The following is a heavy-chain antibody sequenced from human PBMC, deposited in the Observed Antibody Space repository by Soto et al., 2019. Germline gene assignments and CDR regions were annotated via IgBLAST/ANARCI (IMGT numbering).Heavy chain of an antibody. V-gene: IGHV4-39*01. CDR3: ARQERIAADFDY. D-gene: IGHD6-13*01. J-gene: IGHJ4*02. Sequence: SETLSLTCTVSGGSISSSSYYWGWIRQPPGKGLEWIGSIYYSGSTYYNPSLKSRVTISVDTSKNQFSLKLSSVTAADTAVYYCARQERIAADFDYWGQGTLVTVSS. CDR1: GGSISSSSYY. CDR2: IYYSGST.